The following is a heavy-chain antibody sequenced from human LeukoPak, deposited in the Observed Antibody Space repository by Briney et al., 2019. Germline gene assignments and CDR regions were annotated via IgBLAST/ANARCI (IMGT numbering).Heavy chain of an antibody. CDR2: MYPGDSDT. J-gene: IGHJ2*01. CDR3: ARPRVAVAGPNWYFDL. Sequence: GESLKISCKGSGYSFTSYWIGWVRQMPGKGLEWMGIMYPGDSDTRYSPSFQGQVTISADKSISTAYLQWSSLKASDTAMYYCARPRVAVAGPNWYFDLWGRGTLVTVSS. CDR1: GYSFTSYW. V-gene: IGHV5-51*01. D-gene: IGHD6-19*01.